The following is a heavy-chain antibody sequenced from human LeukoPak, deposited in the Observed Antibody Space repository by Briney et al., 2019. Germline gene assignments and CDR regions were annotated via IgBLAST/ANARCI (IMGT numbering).Heavy chain of an antibody. CDR3: ARFGVGYYYDSSGYYY. D-gene: IGHD3-22*01. CDR1: GHTFTSYG. J-gene: IGHJ4*02. V-gene: IGHV1-18*01. CDR2: ISAYNGNT. Sequence: ASVKVSCKASGHTFTSYGISWVRQAPGQGLEWMGWISAYNGNTNYAQKLQGRVTMTTDTSTSTAYMELRSLRSDDTAVYYCARFGVGYYYDSSGYYYWGQGTLVTVSS.